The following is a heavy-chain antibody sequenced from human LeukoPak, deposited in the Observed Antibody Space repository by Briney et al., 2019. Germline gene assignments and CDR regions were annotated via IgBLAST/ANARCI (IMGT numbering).Heavy chain of an antibody. Sequence: GASVKVSCKASGYTFTDYYMHWVRQAPGQGLEWMGWINPNSGGTNYAQKFQGRVTMTRDTSISTAYMELSRLRSDDTAVYYCARVRYCTNGVCYPASYYYYGMDVWGQGTTVTVSS. CDR2: INPNSGGT. V-gene: IGHV1-2*02. D-gene: IGHD2-8*01. CDR1: GYTFTDYY. CDR3: ARVRYCTNGVCYPASYYYYGMDV. J-gene: IGHJ6*02.